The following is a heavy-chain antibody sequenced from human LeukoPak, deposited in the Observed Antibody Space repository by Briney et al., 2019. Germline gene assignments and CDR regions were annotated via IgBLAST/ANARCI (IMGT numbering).Heavy chain of an antibody. D-gene: IGHD3-22*01. CDR2: ISGSSIYI. V-gene: IGHV3-21*01. CDR1: GFTFSAYS. CDR3: ARALYDSSGYYFDY. Sequence: GGSLRLSCATSGFTFSAYSMNWVRQAPGKGLEWVSSISGSSIYINYADSVRGRFTISSDNAKNSLYLQMNSLRAEDTAVYYCARALYDSSGYYFDYWGQGTLVTVSS. J-gene: IGHJ4*02.